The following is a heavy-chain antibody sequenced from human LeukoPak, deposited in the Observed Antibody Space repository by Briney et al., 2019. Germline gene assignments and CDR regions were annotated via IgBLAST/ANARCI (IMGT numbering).Heavy chain of an antibody. CDR3: AKDQWELLY. D-gene: IGHD1-26*01. CDR2: ISDSGGST. CDR1: GFTFSSYA. V-gene: IGHV3-23*01. J-gene: IGHJ4*02. Sequence: GGSLRLSCAASGFTFSSYAMSWVRQATEKGLEWVSSISDSGGSTYHADSVKGRVTISRDNSKNTLYLQINSLRAEDTAVYYCAKDQWELLYWGQGTLVTVSS.